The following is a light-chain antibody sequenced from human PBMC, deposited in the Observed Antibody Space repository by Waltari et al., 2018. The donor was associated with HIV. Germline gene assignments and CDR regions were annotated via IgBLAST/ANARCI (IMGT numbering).Light chain of an antibody. Sequence: SALTQPASVSGSPGQSITIPCLGASSAIGSFVYVPWYPQNPDKAPKLILYDFTYRPSGVSGRFSDSRSGSMASLTISGLQPEDEADYFCCSYSDSGTILFGGGTRVTVL. CDR2: DFT. CDR1: SSAIGSFVY. J-gene: IGLJ2*01. CDR3: CSYSDSGTIL. V-gene: IGLV2-14*03.